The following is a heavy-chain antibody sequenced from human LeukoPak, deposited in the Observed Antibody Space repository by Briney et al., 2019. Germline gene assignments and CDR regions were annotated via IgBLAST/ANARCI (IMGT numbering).Heavy chain of an antibody. D-gene: IGHD1-26*01. J-gene: IGHJ4*02. CDR2: INQDGSEK. V-gene: IGHV3-7*01. Sequence: GGSLRLSCAASGFTFFRSWMSWVRQAPGKGLEWVANINQDGSEKYYVDSVKGRFTISRDNAKNSLYLQMNSLRAEDTAVYYCARGRGVDYWGQGTLVTVSS. CDR3: ARGRGVDY. CDR1: GFTFFRSW.